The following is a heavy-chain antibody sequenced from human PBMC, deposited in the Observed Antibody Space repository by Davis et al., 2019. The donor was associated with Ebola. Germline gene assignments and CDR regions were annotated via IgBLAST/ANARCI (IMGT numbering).Heavy chain of an antibody. J-gene: IGHJ4*02. V-gene: IGHV3-21*04. CDR3: AKDMYSGSSVDFDY. CDR2: ISSSSSYI. CDR1: GFTFSASW. D-gene: IGHD1-26*01. Sequence: GESLKISCAASGFTFSASWMNWVRQAPGKGLEWVSSISSSSSYIYYADSVKGRFTISRDNSKNTLFLQMNSLRAEDTAIYYCAKDMYSGSSVDFDYWGQGTLVTVSS.